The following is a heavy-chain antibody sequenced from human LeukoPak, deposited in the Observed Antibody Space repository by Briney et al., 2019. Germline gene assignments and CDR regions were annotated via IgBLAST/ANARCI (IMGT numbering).Heavy chain of an antibody. V-gene: IGHV3-23*01. CDR3: AKDIQGSY. CDR1: GFSFNSAA. D-gene: IGHD2-21*01. J-gene: IGHJ4*02. Sequence: GGSLRLSCAASGFSFNSAAMTWVRQAPGKGLEWVSLVSSSGANTYYADSVKGRFTISRDNSKNTLYLQMNSLRAEDTAIYYCAKDIQGSYWGQGTLVTVSS. CDR2: VSSSGANT.